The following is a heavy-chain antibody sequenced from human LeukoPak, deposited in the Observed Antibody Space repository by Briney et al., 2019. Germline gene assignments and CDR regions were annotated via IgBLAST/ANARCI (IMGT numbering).Heavy chain of an antibody. V-gene: IGHV4-61*01. Sequence: SETLSLTCTVSGGSISSSSYYWSWIRQPPGKGLEWIGYIYYSGSTNYNPSLKSRVTISVDTSKNQFSLKLSSVTAADTAVYYCAVFQYDFWSGLLNWFDPWGQGTLVTVSS. J-gene: IGHJ5*02. D-gene: IGHD3-3*01. CDR1: GGSISSSSYY. CDR2: IYYSGST. CDR3: AVFQYDFWSGLLNWFDP.